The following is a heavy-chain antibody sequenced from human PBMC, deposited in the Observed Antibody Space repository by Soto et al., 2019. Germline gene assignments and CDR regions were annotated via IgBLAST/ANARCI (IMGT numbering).Heavy chain of an antibody. CDR2: ISHDGSEK. CDR1: GFMFSGYG. Sequence: QVQLVESGGGVVQPGDSLRLSCAASGFMFSGYGMHWIRQAPGKGLEWVAVISHDGSEKYYGDSVKGRCTVSRDNSNNTLFLQIDSLRAEDTAVYYCAKLVGGVKAIGAPGDGLDPWGQGTRVTVSS. CDR3: AKLVGGVKAIGAPGDGLDP. J-gene: IGHJ5*02. V-gene: IGHV3-30*18. D-gene: IGHD3-10*01.